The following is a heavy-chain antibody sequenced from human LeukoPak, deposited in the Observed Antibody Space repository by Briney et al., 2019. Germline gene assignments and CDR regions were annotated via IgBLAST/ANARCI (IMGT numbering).Heavy chain of an antibody. CDR3: ARGYDYVWGSYRSSNWFDP. D-gene: IGHD3-16*02. CDR1: GGSFSGYY. Sequence: KASETLPLTCAVYGGSFSGYYWSWIRQPPVKGLEWIGEINHSGSTNYNPSLKSRVTISVDTSKNQFSLKLSSVTAADTAVYYCARGYDYVWGSYRSSNWFDPWGQGTLVTVSS. V-gene: IGHV4-34*01. J-gene: IGHJ5*02. CDR2: INHSGST.